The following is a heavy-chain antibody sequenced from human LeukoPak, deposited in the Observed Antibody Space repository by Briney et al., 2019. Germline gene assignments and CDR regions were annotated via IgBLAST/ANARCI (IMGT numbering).Heavy chain of an antibody. CDR1: GFTLSSYS. J-gene: IGHJ3*02. CDR3: ARDYTVVKAFDI. V-gene: IGHV3-21*01. CDR2: ISSRSNYI. D-gene: IGHD4-23*01. Sequence: PGGSLRLSCAASGFTLSSYSMNWVRQAPGKGLQWVSSISSRSNYIYYADSLKGRFTISRDNSKNTLYLQMNSLRAEDTAVYYCARDYTVVKAFDIWGQGTMVTVSP.